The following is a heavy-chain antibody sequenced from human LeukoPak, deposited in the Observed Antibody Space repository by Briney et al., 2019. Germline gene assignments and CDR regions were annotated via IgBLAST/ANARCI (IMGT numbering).Heavy chain of an antibody. CDR2: IYWNDDN. Sequence: SGPTLVNPTQTLTLTFTFSGFSLSTSGVGVGWIRQPPGKALEWLALIYWNDDNRYSPSLKSRLTITKDTSKNQVVLTMTNMDPVDTATYYCAHYGDYRFMWYFDYWGQGTLVTVSS. D-gene: IGHD4-17*01. CDR1: GFSLSTSGVG. J-gene: IGHJ4*02. V-gene: IGHV2-5*01. CDR3: AHYGDYRFMWYFDY.